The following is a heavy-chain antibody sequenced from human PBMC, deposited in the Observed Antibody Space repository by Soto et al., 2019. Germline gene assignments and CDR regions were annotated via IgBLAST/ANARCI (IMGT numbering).Heavy chain of an antibody. J-gene: IGHJ4*02. CDR3: AKDTNSYGFDY. Sequence: LRLSCAASGFTFDDYAMHWVRQAPGKGLEWVSGISWNSGSIGYADSVKGRFTISRDNAKNSLYLQMNSLRAEDTALYYCAKDTNSYGFDYWGQGTLVTVSS. D-gene: IGHD5-18*01. V-gene: IGHV3-9*01. CDR2: ISWNSGSI. CDR1: GFTFDDYA.